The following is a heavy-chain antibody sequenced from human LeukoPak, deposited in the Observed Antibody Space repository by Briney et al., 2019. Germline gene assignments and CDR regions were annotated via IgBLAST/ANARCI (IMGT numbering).Heavy chain of an antibody. CDR3: ARDKTVSALRRDYMDV. Sequence: PGGSLRLSCVASGFTFSNYWMHWVRQVPGKGLVWVSRINLDGSTTTYADSVKGRFTISRVNAKNTLYLQMNSLRAEDTALYYCARDKTVSALRRDYMDVWGKGTTVTVSS. J-gene: IGHJ6*03. CDR2: INLDGSTT. CDR1: GFTFSNYW. V-gene: IGHV3-74*01. D-gene: IGHD4-17*01.